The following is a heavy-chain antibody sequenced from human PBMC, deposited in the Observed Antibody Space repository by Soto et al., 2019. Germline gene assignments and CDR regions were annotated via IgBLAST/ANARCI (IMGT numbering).Heavy chain of an antibody. Sequence: GASVKVSCKASGGTFSSYTISWVRQAPGQGLEWMGRIIPILGIANYAQKFQGRVTITADKSTSTAYMELSSLRSEDAAVYYCARDLELELTKTLVWWGQGSLVTGSS. CDR3: ARDLELELTKTLVW. CDR1: GGTFSSYT. D-gene: IGHD1-7*01. CDR2: IIPILGIA. V-gene: IGHV1-69*04. J-gene: IGHJ4*02.